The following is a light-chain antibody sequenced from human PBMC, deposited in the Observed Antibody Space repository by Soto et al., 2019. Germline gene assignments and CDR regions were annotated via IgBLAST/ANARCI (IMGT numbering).Light chain of an antibody. CDR1: SNDVGAYNY. V-gene: IGLV2-14*01. Sequence: QSALTQPASVSGSPGQSITISCTGTSNDVGAYNYVSWYQQHPGKAPKLLIFEVSSRPSGVSNRFSGSKTGNTASLTISALQAEDEADYFCNAYTSSTSLPYVFGPGTKVTV. J-gene: IGLJ1*01. CDR3: NAYTSSTSLPYV. CDR2: EVS.